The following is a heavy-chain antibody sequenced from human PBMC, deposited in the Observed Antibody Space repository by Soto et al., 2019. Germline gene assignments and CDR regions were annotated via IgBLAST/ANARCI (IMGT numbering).Heavy chain of an antibody. CDR3: AKDSGIIMVRGVITYYFDY. CDR2: ISWNSGSI. V-gene: IGHV3-9*01. J-gene: IGHJ4*02. CDR1: GFTFDDYA. D-gene: IGHD3-10*01. Sequence: GGSLRLSCAASGFTFDDYAMHWVRQAPGKGLEWVSGISWNSGSIGYADSVKGRFTISRDNAKNSLYLQMNSLRAEDTALYYCAKDSGIIMVRGVITYYFDYWGQGTQVTVSS.